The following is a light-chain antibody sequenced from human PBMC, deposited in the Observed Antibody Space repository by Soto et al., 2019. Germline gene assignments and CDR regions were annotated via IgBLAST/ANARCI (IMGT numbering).Light chain of an antibody. CDR2: LSSDGSH. Sequence: QSVLTQSPSASASLGASVKLTCTLSSGHSSYAIAWHQQQPEKGPRYLMKLSSDGSHSKGDGIPDRFSGSSSGAERYLTISSRQSEDEADYYCQTWDTGARVVFGGGTKLTV. J-gene: IGLJ2*01. CDR3: QTWDTGARVV. V-gene: IGLV4-69*01. CDR1: SGHSSYA.